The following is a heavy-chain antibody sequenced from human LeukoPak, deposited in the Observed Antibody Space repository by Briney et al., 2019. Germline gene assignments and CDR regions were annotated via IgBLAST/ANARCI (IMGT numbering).Heavy chain of an antibody. CDR3: ANGRSESYHY. J-gene: IGHJ4*02. Sequence: PGGSLRHSCAASGFTFSKYGAWVRQAPGKGLEWVSAITSSGATYYADSVKGRFTISGDNSKNTLYLQMNSLGAEDTAVYYCANGRSESYHYWGRGTLVTVSS. V-gene: IGHV3-23*01. CDR1: GFTFSKYG. D-gene: IGHD1-26*01. CDR2: ITSSGAT.